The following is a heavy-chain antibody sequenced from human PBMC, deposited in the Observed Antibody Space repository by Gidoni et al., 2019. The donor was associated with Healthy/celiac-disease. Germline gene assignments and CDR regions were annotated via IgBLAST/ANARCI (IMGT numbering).Heavy chain of an antibody. CDR2: IYHSGST. CDR3: ARVRRYSSSWYVDY. CDR1: GGSISSGGYS. J-gene: IGHJ4*02. D-gene: IGHD6-13*01. Sequence: QLQLQESGSGLVKPSQTLSLTSAVSGGSISSGGYSWSWIRQPPGKGLEWIGYIYHSGSTYYNPSLKSRVTISVDRSKNQFSLKLSSVTAADTAVYYCARVRRYSSSWYVDYWGQGTLVTVSS. V-gene: IGHV4-30-2*01.